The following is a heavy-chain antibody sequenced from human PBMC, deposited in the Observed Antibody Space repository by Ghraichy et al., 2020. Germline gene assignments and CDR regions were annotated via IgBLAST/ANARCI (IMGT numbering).Heavy chain of an antibody. V-gene: IGHV3-48*01. CDR1: GFTFSNYS. Sequence: GVLNISCEASGFTFSNYSMTWVRQAPGKGLEWVSFVSRGSLTIYHADSVKGRFTISRDNAKNSLYLQMNSLRAEDAAVYYCARMTSYYMDVWGKGTTVTVSS. CDR2: VSRGSLTI. CDR3: ARMTSYYMDV. J-gene: IGHJ6*03.